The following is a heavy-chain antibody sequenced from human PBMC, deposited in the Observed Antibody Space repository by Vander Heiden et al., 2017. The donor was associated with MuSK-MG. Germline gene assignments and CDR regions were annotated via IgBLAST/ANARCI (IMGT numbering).Heavy chain of an antibody. J-gene: IGHJ4*02. CDR2: MNPDSGDT. CDR3: ARGPRSWGFDY. CDR1: AYTFTSYD. V-gene: IGHV1-8*01. Sequence: QVQLVQSGAEVKKPGASVKVSCKASAYTFTSYDFNWVRQASGQGLEWLGWMNPDSGDTGYAQKFQGRVTMTRNTFINTAYMELSSLRSEDTAVYYCARGPRSWGFDYWGQGTLVTVSS. D-gene: IGHD3-16*01.